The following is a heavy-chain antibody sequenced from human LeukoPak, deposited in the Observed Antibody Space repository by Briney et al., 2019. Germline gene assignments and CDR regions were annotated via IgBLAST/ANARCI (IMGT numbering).Heavy chain of an antibody. CDR1: GGTFSSYA. J-gene: IGHJ6*03. D-gene: IGHD5-18*01. Sequence: AASVKVPCKASGGTFSSYAISWVRQAPGQGLEWMGGIIPIFGTANYAQKFQGRVTITTDESTSTAYMELSSLRSEDTAVYYCARVVRYSYGNYYYYYMDVWGKGTTVTVSS. CDR3: ARVVRYSYGNYYYYYMDV. V-gene: IGHV1-69*05. CDR2: IIPIFGTA.